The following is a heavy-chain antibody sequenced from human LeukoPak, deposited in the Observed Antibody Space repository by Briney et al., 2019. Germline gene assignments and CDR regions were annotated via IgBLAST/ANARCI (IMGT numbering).Heavy chain of an antibody. D-gene: IGHD5-18*01. V-gene: IGHV3-43*02. Sequence: GGSLRLSCAASGFTFDDYVMHWVRQAPGKGLEWVSFISGDGGATYYADSAKGRFTISRDNGRKSLYLQMDRLRTEDTALYYCAKGGYTYGGRLFDYWGQGTLVTVSS. CDR2: ISGDGGAT. CDR3: AKGGYTYGGRLFDY. CDR1: GFTFDDYV. J-gene: IGHJ4*02.